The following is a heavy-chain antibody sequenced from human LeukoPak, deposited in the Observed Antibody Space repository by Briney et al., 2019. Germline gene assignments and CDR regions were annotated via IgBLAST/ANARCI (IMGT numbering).Heavy chain of an antibody. CDR3: ARVTGYMIEDYFDY. CDR2: IYYSGST. D-gene: IGHD3-22*01. CDR1: GGSISSSSYY. J-gene: IGHJ4*02. V-gene: IGHV4-61*05. Sequence: SETLSLTCTVSGGSISSSSYYWGWIRQPPGKGLEWIGYIYYSGSTNYNPSLKSRVTISVDTSKNQFSLKLSSVTAADTAVYYCARVTGYMIEDYFDYWGQGTLVTVSS.